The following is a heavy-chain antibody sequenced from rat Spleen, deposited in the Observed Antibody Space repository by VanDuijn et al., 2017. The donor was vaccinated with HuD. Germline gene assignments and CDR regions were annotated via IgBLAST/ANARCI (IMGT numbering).Heavy chain of an antibody. CDR3: ITGGGTRGFAY. V-gene: IGHV5-20*01. CDR1: EFTFSNYY. J-gene: IGHJ3*01. Sequence: EVQLVESGGGLVQPGRSMKLSCAALEFTFSNYYMAWVRQAPTKGLEWVATNIYDGSRTYYRDSVKGRFTISRDNAKSTLYLQMDSLRSDDTATYFCITGGGTRGFAYWGQGTLVTVSS. D-gene: IGHD1-10*01. CDR2: NIYDGSRT.